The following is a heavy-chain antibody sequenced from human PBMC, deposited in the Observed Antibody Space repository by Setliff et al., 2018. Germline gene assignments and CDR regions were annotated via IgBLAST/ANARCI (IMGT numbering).Heavy chain of an antibody. CDR2: IKSKAYGGAT. CDR3: TRGRFDP. V-gene: IGHV3-49*04. Sequence: GGSLRLSCTASGFAFGDYAMSWVRQAPGKGLEWVGFIKSKAYGGATEYAASVKGRFTISRDDSKSIAYLQMNSLKTEDTAVYYCTRGRFDPWGQGTLVTVSS. J-gene: IGHJ5*02. CDR1: GFAFGDYA.